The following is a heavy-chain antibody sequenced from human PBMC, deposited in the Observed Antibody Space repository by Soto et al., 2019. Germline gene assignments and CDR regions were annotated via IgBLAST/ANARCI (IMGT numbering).Heavy chain of an antibody. Sequence: SVKVSCKASGFTFTSSAVQWVRQARGQRLEWIGWIVVGSGNTNYAQKFQERVTITRDMSTSTAYMELSSLRSEDTAVDYCAAETCCGGDCYPGDYWGQGALVTVSS. V-gene: IGHV1-58*01. CDR3: AAETCCGGDCYPGDY. J-gene: IGHJ4*02. CDR1: GFTFTSSA. CDR2: IVVGSGNT. D-gene: IGHD2-21*02.